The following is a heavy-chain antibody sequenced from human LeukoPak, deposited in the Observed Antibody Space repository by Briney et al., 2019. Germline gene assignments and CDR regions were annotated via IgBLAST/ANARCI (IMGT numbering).Heavy chain of an antibody. CDR3: ARDLVTVTKGFDI. J-gene: IGHJ3*02. Sequence: SETPSLTCTVSGGSISSYYWSWIRQPAGKGLEWIGRIYTSGSTNYNPSLKSRVTISIDTSKNQFSLKLSSVTAADTAVYYCARDLVTVTKGFDIWGQGTMVSVSS. CDR2: IYTSGST. D-gene: IGHD4-17*01. V-gene: IGHV4-4*07. CDR1: GGSISSYY.